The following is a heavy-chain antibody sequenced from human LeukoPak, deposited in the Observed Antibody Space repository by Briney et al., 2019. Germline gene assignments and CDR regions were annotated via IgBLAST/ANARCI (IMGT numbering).Heavy chain of an antibody. CDR1: GGTFSSYA. Sequence: SVKVSCKASGGTFSSYAISWVRQAPGQGLEWMGGIIPIFGTANYAQKFQGRVTITTDESTSTAYMELSSLRSEDTAVYYCARDGNSNSPGYYYYYMDVWGKGTTVTVSS. J-gene: IGHJ6*03. D-gene: IGHD4-11*01. CDR3: ARDGNSNSPGYYYYYMDV. V-gene: IGHV1-69*05. CDR2: IIPIFGTA.